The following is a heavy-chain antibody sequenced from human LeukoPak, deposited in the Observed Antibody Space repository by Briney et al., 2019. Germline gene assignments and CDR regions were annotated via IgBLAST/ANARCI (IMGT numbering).Heavy chain of an antibody. D-gene: IGHD3-22*01. J-gene: IGHJ5*02. V-gene: IGHV4-34*01. Sequence: SSETLSLTCAVYGGSFSGYYWSWIRQPPGKGLEWIGEINHSGSTNYNPSLKSRVTISVDTSKNQFSLKLSSVTAADTAVYYCARGLRWLGNWFDPWGQGTLVTVSS. CDR3: ARGLRWLGNWFDP. CDR2: INHSGST. CDR1: GGSFSGYY.